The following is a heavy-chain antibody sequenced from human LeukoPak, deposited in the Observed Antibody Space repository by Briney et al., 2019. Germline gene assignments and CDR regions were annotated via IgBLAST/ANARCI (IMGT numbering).Heavy chain of an antibody. Sequence: GGSLRLSCVASGFIFSSYEMSWVRQAPGKGLEWVSFITNSGSTKYYADSVKGRVTIPRDNAKNSLDLQMNGLSAEDTAVYYCARVRGDSYYYYYMDVWGKGTTVTVSS. CDR3: ARVRGDSYYYYYMDV. J-gene: IGHJ6*03. D-gene: IGHD2-21*02. CDR1: GFIFSSYE. V-gene: IGHV3-48*03. CDR2: ITNSGSTK.